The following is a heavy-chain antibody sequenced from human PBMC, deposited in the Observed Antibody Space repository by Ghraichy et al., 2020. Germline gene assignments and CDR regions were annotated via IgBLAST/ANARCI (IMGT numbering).Heavy chain of an antibody. V-gene: IGHV3-33*01. CDR1: GFTFSSYG. J-gene: IGHJ5*02. Sequence: GGSLRLSCAASGFTFSSYGMHWVRQAPGKGLEWVAVIWYDGSNKYYADSVKGRFTISRDNSKNTLYLQMNSLRAEDTAVYYCARDLPRNWFDPWGQGTLVTVSS. CDR3: ARDLPRNWFDP. CDR2: IWYDGSNK.